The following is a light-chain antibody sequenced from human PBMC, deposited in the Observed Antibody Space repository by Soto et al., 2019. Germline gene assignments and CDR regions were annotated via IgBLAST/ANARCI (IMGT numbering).Light chain of an antibody. CDR3: QQYYSYPQT. J-gene: IGKJ4*01. V-gene: IGKV1-8*01. Sequence: IRMTQSPPSFSAYTGEKVTITCRASRGISSYLAWYQQKPGKAPKLLIYAASTLQSGVPSRFSGSGSGTDFTLTISCLQSEDFATYYCQQYYSYPQTFGGRIKVDIK. CDR1: RGISSY. CDR2: AAS.